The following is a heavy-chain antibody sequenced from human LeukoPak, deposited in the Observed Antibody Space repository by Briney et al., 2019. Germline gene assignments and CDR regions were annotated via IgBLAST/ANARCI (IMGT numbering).Heavy chain of an antibody. D-gene: IGHD3-22*01. Sequence: GASVKVSCKASGYTFTSYAITWVRQAPGQGLEWMGWINPNSGGTNYAQKFQGRVTMTRDTSISTAYMELSRLRSDDTAVYYCARSYYDSSGPGGYWGQGTLVTVSS. CDR3: ARSYYDSSGPGGY. CDR2: INPNSGGT. V-gene: IGHV1-2*02. J-gene: IGHJ4*02. CDR1: GYTFTSYA.